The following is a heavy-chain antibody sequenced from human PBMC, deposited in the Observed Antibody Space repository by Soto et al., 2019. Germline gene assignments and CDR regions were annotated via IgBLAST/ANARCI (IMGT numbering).Heavy chain of an antibody. V-gene: IGHV4-31*03. CDR1: GGSISSGGYY. Sequence: PSETLSLTCTVSGGSISSGGYYWSWIRQHPGKGLEWIGYIYYSGSTYYNPSLKSRVTISVDTSKNQFSLKLSSVTAADTALYYCARESGWLQLTSYYGMHVWGQGTTVTVS. CDR3: ARESGWLQLTSYYGMHV. J-gene: IGHJ6*02. D-gene: IGHD5-12*01. CDR2: IYYSGST.